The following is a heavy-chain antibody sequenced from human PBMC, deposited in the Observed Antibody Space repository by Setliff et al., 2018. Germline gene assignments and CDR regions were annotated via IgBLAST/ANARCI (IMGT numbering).Heavy chain of an antibody. V-gene: IGHV4-34*01. CDR2: IKHSGST. Sequence: PSETLSLTCAVYGGSFSGYYWSWIRQPPGKGLEWIGEIKHSGSTNFNPSLKSRVTLSLDTSKNQLSLKPSSVTAADTAVYYCARAHYYDSDGYSNRFDPWGQGTLVTVSS. CDR3: ARAHYYDSDGYSNRFDP. J-gene: IGHJ5*02. D-gene: IGHD3-22*01. CDR1: GGSFSGYY.